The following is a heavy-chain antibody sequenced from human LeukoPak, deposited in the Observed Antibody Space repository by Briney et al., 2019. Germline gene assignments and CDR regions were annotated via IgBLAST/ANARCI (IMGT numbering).Heavy chain of an antibody. J-gene: IGHJ4*02. Sequence: GALRLSCAASGFTFSSYGMHWVRQAPGKGLEWVALIWYDGSNKYYTDSVKGRLTISRDNSKNTLYLQMNSLRAEDTAVYYCAREGPRGNSQFDYWGQGTLVTVSS. CDR1: GFTFSSYG. CDR2: IWYDGSNK. CDR3: AREGPRGNSQFDY. V-gene: IGHV3-33*01. D-gene: IGHD2/OR15-2a*01.